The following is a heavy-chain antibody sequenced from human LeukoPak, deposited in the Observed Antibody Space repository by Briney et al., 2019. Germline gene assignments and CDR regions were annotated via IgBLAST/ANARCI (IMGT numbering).Heavy chain of an antibody. D-gene: IGHD2-2*01. CDR1: GYTFTGYY. J-gene: IGHJ4*02. Sequence: SLKVSCKTSGYTFTGYYMHWVRQAPGQGLEWMGWINPNTDATNYAQNIQGRVTMTSDTSISTAYMELRSLRSDDTAVYYCARAISAARYYFDYWGQGTLVTVSS. CDR3: ARAISAARYYFDY. V-gene: IGHV1-2*02. CDR2: INPNTDAT.